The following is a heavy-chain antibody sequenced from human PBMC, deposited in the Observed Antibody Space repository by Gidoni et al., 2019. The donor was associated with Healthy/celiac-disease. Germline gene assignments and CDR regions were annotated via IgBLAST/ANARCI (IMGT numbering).Heavy chain of an antibody. Sequence: EVPLFESGGGLVQPGGSLRLSCAASGFTFSSYAMSWVRQAPGKGLGWVSAISGSGGSTYYADSVKGRFTISRDNSKNTLYLQMNSLRAEDTAVYYCAKDGPYSGSPDPWGQGTLVTVSS. CDR3: AKDGPYSGSPDP. D-gene: IGHD1-26*01. CDR1: GFTFSSYA. V-gene: IGHV3-23*01. CDR2: ISGSGGST. J-gene: IGHJ5*02.